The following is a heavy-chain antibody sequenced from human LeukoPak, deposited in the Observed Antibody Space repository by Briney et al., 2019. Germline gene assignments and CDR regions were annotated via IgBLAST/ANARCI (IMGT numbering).Heavy chain of an antibody. CDR3: ARMYLDPEWVLSFFDF. CDR1: GYTFTSYY. D-gene: IGHD3-3*01. Sequence: ASVKVSCKASGYTFTSYYMHWVRQAPGQGLEWMGIINPSGGSTSYAQKFQGRVTMTRDTSTSTVYMELRGLRSDDTAVYYCARMYLDPEWVLSFFDFWGQGTLVTVSS. V-gene: IGHV1-46*01. J-gene: IGHJ5*01. CDR2: INPSGGST.